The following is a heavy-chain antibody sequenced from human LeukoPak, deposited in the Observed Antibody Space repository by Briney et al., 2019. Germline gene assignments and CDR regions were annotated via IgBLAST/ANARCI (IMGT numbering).Heavy chain of an antibody. CDR1: GFTFSSYA. Sequence: PGGSLRLSCAASGFTFSSYAMSWVRQAPGKGLEWVSAISGSGGSTYYADSVKGRFTISRDNSKNTLYLQMNSLRAEDTAVYYCAKSNTPYYYDSSGYYHMSPLSLIDAFDIWGQGTMVTVSS. D-gene: IGHD3-22*01. J-gene: IGHJ3*02. V-gene: IGHV3-23*01. CDR2: ISGSGGST. CDR3: AKSNTPYYYDSSGYYHMSPLSLIDAFDI.